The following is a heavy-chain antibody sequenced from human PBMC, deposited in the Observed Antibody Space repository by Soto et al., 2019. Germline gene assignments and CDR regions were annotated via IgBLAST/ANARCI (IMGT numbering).Heavy chain of an antibody. CDR3: VRQHSTSSDYYGLDV. Sequence: GGSLRLSCAAAGFNVSSNYMSWVRQAPGKGLEWVSVTYSGGSTYYADSVKGRFTISRDNSKNQFSLQLNSVTPEDTAVYYCVRQHSTSSDYYGLDVWGQGTTVTVSS. CDR2: TYSGGST. D-gene: IGHD6-6*01. CDR1: GFNVSSNY. J-gene: IGHJ6*02. V-gene: IGHV3-66*04.